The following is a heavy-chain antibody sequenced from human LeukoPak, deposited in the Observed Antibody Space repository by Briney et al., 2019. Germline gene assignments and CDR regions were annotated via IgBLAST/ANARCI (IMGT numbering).Heavy chain of an antibody. CDR3: ATVRKFSGWYPTVFDY. CDR1: GYTLTELS. Sequence: ASVKVSCKVSGYTLTELSMHWVRQAPGKGLEWMGGFDPEDGETIYAQKFQGRVTMTEDTSTDTAYMELSSLRSEDTAVYYCATVRKFSGWYPTVFDYWGQGTLVTVSS. D-gene: IGHD6-19*01. J-gene: IGHJ4*02. CDR2: FDPEDGET. V-gene: IGHV1-24*01.